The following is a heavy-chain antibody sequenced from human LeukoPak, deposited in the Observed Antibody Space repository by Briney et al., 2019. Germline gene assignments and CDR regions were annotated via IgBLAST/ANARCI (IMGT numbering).Heavy chain of an antibody. D-gene: IGHD1-26*01. CDR2: INPNSGGT. J-gene: IGHJ3*02. CDR1: GYTFTGYY. V-gene: IGHV1-2*02. CDR3: ARGRGSKWELPRNDAFDI. Sequence: ASVKVSCKSSGYTFTGYYMHWVRQAPGQGLEWMGWINPNSGGTNYAQKFQDRVTMTRDTSISTAYMELSRLRSDDTAVYYCARGRGSKWELPRNDAFDIWGQGTMVTVSS.